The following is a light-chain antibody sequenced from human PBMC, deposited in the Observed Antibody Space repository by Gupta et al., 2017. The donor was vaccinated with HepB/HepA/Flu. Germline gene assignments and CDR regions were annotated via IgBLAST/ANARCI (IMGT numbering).Light chain of an antibody. CDR1: SSNIGNNY. CDR3: GTWDSSQSGVV. CDR2: DNN. V-gene: IGLV1-51*01. Sequence: HSVVTAPPSVSAAPGQKVTISCPGCSSNIGNNYVSWYQQLTGTAPKLLMYDNNKRPSGVPERFSGSKSGTSPTMGITGLQTGDGADYYCGTWDSSQSGVVFGGGTKLTVL. J-gene: IGLJ3*02.